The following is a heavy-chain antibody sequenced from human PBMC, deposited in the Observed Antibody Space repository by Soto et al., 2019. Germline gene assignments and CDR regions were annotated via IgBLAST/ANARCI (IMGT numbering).Heavy chain of an antibody. J-gene: IGHJ6*02. V-gene: IGHV3-30*18. CDR3: AKDEFGDYDIFTGYERFDGMDV. CDR2: ISYDGSNK. CDR1: GFTFSSYG. Sequence: QVQLVESGGGVVQPGRSLRLSCAASGFTFSSYGMHWVRQAPGKGLEWVAVISYDGSNKYYADSVKGRFTISRDNSNNTLYLQMNSLRAEDTAVYYCAKDEFGDYDIFTGYERFDGMDVLGQGTTVTVSS. D-gene: IGHD3-9*01.